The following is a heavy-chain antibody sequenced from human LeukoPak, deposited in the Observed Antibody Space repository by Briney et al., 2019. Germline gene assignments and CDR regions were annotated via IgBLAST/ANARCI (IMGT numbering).Heavy chain of an antibody. D-gene: IGHD3-9*01. CDR3: ARLVWVVRYDILTGYYTFDY. CDR2: IWYDGSNK. Sequence: PGGSLRLSCAASGFTFSSYGMHWVRQAPGKGLEWVAVIWYDGSNKYYADSVKGRFTISRDNSKNTLYLQMNSLRAEDTAVYYCARLVWVVRYDILTGYYTFDYWGQGTLVTVSS. V-gene: IGHV3-33*01. CDR1: GFTFSSYG. J-gene: IGHJ4*02.